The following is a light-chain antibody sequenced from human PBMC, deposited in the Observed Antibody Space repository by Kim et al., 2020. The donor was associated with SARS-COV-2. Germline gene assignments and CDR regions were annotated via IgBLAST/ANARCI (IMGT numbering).Light chain of an antibody. CDR1: SLRSYY. Sequence: LVQTVRNTCQGDSLRSYYASWYQQKPGQAPVLVIYGKNNRPSGIPDRFSGSSSGNTASLTITGAQAEDEADYYCNSRDSSGNHVVFGGGTQLTVL. J-gene: IGLJ2*01. CDR2: GKN. CDR3: NSRDSSGNHVV. V-gene: IGLV3-19*01.